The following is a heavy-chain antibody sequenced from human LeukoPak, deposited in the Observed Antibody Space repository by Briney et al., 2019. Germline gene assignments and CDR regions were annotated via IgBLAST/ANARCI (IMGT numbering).Heavy chain of an antibody. V-gene: IGHV3-9*01. D-gene: IGHD3-10*01. CDR3: AKGYYGSGSYGWFDY. CDR2: ISWNSGSV. CDR1: GFTFDDYA. J-gene: IGHJ4*02. Sequence: GGSLRLSCAASGFTFDDYAMHWVRQAPGKGLEWVSGISWNSGSVAYADSVKGRFTISRDNSKNTLFLHMNSLRAEDTAVYSCAKGYYGSGSYGWFDYWGQGTLVTVSS.